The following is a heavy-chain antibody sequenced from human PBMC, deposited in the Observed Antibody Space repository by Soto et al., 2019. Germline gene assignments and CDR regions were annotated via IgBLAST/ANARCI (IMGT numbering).Heavy chain of an antibody. CDR1: GFTFSSYA. V-gene: IGHV3-23*01. J-gene: IGHJ4*02. CDR2: ISGSGGST. CDR3: AKGGGITGRYYFDY. Sequence: LRLSCAASGFTFSSYAMSWVRQAPGKGLEWVSAISGSGGSTYYADSVKGRFTISRDNSKNTLYLQMNSLRAEDTAVYYCAKGGGITGRYYFDYWGQGTLVTVSS. D-gene: IGHD1-20*01.